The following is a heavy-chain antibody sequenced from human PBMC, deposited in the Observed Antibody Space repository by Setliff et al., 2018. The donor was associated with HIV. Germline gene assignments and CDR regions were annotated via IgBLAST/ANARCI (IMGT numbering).Heavy chain of an antibody. J-gene: IGHJ4*02. CDR3: ATLQSSGWPHGIEY. D-gene: IGHD6-19*01. V-gene: IGHV4-59*08. Sequence: SETLSLTCTASGGSISSYYWSWIRQPPGKGLEWIGYIYYSGSTNYNPSLKSRVTISVDTSKNQFSLKVNFVTAADTAVYYCATLQSSGWPHGIEYWGQGTLVTVSS. CDR2: IYYSGST. CDR1: GGSISSYY.